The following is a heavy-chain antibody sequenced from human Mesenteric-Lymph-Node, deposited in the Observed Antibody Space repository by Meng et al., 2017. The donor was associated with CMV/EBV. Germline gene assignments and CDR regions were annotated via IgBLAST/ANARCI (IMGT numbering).Heavy chain of an antibody. Sequence: GESLKISCAASGFTLSNYWMHWVRQVPGKGLEWVSSISTSTYYIYYADSVRGRFTVSRDNPKNSLYLQMSSLRAEDTAVYYCARQPLQDTVVVPAAMGREGFDYWGQGTLVTVSS. D-gene: IGHD2-2*01. V-gene: IGHV3-21*01. CDR3: ARQPLQDTVVVPAAMGREGFDY. J-gene: IGHJ4*02. CDR2: ISTSTYYI. CDR1: GFTLSNYW.